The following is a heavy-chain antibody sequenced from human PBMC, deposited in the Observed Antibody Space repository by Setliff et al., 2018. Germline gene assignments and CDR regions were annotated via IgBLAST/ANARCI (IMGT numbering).Heavy chain of an antibody. CDR2: VYYSGAA. J-gene: IGHJ4*02. Sequence: PSETLSLTCTVSGGSFSTYYWSWIRQAPGKGLEWIGHVYYSGAANYNPSLKSRITVSVDTSKNQFSLRLISVTAADTAVYCCARGGTFRYFDYWGQGTPVTVSS. CDR3: ARGGTFRYFDY. CDR1: GGSFSTYY. V-gene: IGHV4-59*01. D-gene: IGHD5-12*01.